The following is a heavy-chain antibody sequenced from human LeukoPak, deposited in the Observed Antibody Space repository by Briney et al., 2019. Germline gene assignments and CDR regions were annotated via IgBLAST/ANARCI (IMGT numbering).Heavy chain of an antibody. CDR3: ARPPDHYGDSDLYGMDV. V-gene: IGHV3-30-3*01. J-gene: IGHJ6*02. D-gene: IGHD4-17*01. CDR2: ISYDGSNK. Sequence: GRSLRLSCAASGFTFSSYAMHWVRQAPGKGLEWVAVISYDGSNKYYADSVKGRFTISRDNSKNTLYLQMNSLRAEDTAVYYCARPPDHYGDSDLYGMDVWGQGTTVTVSS. CDR1: GFTFSSYA.